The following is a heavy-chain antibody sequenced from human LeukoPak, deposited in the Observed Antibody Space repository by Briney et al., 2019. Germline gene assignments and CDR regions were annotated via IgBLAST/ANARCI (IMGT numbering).Heavy chain of an antibody. Sequence: PSETLSLTCTVSGGSISSYYWSWIWQPPGKGLEWIGYIYYSGSTNYNPSLKSRVTISVDTSKNQFSLKLSSVTAADTAVYYCARVLRQQLAYFDYWGQGTLVTVSS. V-gene: IGHV4-59*01. CDR2: IYYSGST. CDR1: GGSISSYY. J-gene: IGHJ4*02. D-gene: IGHD6-13*01. CDR3: ARVLRQQLAYFDY.